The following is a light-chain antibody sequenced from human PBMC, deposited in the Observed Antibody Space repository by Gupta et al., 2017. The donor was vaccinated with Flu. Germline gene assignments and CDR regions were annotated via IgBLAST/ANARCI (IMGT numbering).Light chain of an antibody. CDR1: QSVSSSF. J-gene: IGKJ3*01. V-gene: IGKV3-20*01. Sequence: EIVLTQSPGTLSLSPGERATLSCRASQSVSSSFLAWYQQKPGQAPSLLIYGASSRATGIPDRFSGSGSGTDFTLTISRLEPEDFAVYYCQQYGSSPNTFGPGTKVNI. CDR3: QQYGSSPNT. CDR2: GAS.